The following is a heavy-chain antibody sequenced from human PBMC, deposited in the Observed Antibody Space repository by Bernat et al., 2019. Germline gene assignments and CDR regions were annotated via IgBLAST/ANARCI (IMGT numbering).Heavy chain of an antibody. Sequence: EVQLVQSGVEVKKPGESLKISCKGSGYSFTNYWIAWLCQMPGKGLEWMGVIYSGDSEIRYSPSFQGQVTISADTSISTAYLQWSSLRASDTAMYYCARHTTGINDYWGQGTLVTVSS. V-gene: IGHV5-51*01. D-gene: IGHD2-8*01. CDR3: ARHTTGINDY. CDR1: GYSFTNYW. J-gene: IGHJ4*02. CDR2: IYSGDSEI.